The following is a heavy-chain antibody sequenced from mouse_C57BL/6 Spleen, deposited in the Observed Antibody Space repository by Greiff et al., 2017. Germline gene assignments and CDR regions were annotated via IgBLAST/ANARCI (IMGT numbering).Heavy chain of an antibody. CDR1: GYSFTGYY. V-gene: IGHV1-43*01. Sequence: EVQLVESGPELVKPGASVKISCKASGYSFTGYYMHWVKQSSEKSLEWIGEINPSTGGTSYNQKFKGKATLTVDKSSSTAYMQLKSLTSEDSAVYYCARYYGSSFDYWGQGTTLTVSS. D-gene: IGHD1-1*01. CDR2: INPSTGGT. CDR3: ARYYGSSFDY. J-gene: IGHJ2*01.